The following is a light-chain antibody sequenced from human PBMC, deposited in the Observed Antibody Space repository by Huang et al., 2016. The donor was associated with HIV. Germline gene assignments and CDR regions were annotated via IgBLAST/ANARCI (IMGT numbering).Light chain of an antibody. J-gene: IGKJ1*01. V-gene: IGKV3-15*01. CDR3: QHYNNWPWWT. CDR1: QSVTSN. Sequence: EVVMKQYPAIMTVSPGERATLSCRASQSVTSNFAWYQQKPGHAPRLLIYRAATRATGIPARFSGSWSGTEFTLTISSLQSEDFAVYYCQHYNNWPWWTFGQGTKVEIK. CDR2: RAA.